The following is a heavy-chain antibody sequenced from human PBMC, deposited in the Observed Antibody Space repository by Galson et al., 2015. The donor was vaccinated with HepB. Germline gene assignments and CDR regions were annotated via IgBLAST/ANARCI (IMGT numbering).Heavy chain of an antibody. CDR3: ARNSRGYNYAYTH. J-gene: IGHJ4*02. CDR2: ISGSGGST. CDR1: GFTFSSYA. V-gene: IGHV3-23*01. Sequence: SLRLSCAASGFTFSSYAMSWVRQAPGKGLEWVSAISGSGGSTYYADSVKGRFTISRDNSKNTLYLQMTSLRAEDTAVYFCARNSRGYNYAYTHWGQGTLVTVSS. D-gene: IGHD5-18*01.